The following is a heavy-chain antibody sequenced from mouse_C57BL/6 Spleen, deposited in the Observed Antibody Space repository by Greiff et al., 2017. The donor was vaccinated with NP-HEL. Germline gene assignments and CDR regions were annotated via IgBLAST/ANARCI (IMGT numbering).Heavy chain of an antibody. Sequence: EVQLQESGPELVKPGASVKISCKASGYSFTDYNMNWVKQSNGKSLEWIGVLNPNYGTTSYNQKFKGKATLTVDQSSSTAYMQLNSLTSEDSAVYYCARRSGDGSSYYWYFDVWGTGTTVTVSS. J-gene: IGHJ1*03. D-gene: IGHD1-1*01. CDR2: LNPNYGTT. CDR3: ARRSGDGSSYYWYFDV. V-gene: IGHV1-39*01. CDR1: GYSFTDYN.